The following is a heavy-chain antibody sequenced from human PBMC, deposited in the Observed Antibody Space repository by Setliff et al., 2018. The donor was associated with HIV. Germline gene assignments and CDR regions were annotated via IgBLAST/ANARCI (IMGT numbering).Heavy chain of an antibody. J-gene: IGHJ6*02. CDR2: ISIGSGGAI. CDR1: GFTFRNYK. V-gene: IGHV3-21*01. CDR3: ARDNLYYNLYDGSPVYGMDV. Sequence: GGSLRLSCAASGFTFRNYKFNWVRQAPGRGLEWVSSISIGSGGAIDYADSVQGRFTISRDNSKNSLYLQMDGLRVEDTGVYYCARDNLYYNLYDGSPVYGMDVWGQGTTVTVSS. D-gene: IGHD3-3*01.